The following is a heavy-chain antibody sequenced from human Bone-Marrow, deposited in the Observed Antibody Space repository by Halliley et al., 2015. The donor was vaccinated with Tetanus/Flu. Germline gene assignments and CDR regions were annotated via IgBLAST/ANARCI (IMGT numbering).Heavy chain of an antibody. Sequence: VWVSRINTDGSITSYVDSVKDRFTISRDNAKNTLYLQMNSRRAEDTAVYYCARFGGFGDNWFDPWGQGILVTVSS. J-gene: IGHJ5*02. V-gene: IGHV3-74*01. CDR2: INTDGSIT. CDR3: ARFGGFGDNWFDP. D-gene: IGHD5-12*01.